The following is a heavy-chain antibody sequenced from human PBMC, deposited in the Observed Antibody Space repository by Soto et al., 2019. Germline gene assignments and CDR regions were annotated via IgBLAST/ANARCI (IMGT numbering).Heavy chain of an antibody. J-gene: IGHJ4*02. D-gene: IGHD1-1*01. CDR1: GFSLSNSGVN. CDR3: AHRPQRGTTADY. V-gene: IGHV2-5*02. CDR2: IYWDDDK. Sequence: QITLKESGPTLVKPTQTLTLTCTFSGFSLSNSGVNVGWIRQPPGKALEWLALIYWDDDKLYSPSLKSRLTITKDTSKNQVVLTMTNMDPVDTATDYCAHRPQRGTTADYWGQGTLVTVSS.